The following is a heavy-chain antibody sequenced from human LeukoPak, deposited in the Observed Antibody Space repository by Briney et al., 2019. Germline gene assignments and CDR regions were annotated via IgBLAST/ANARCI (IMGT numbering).Heavy chain of an antibody. V-gene: IGHV4-38-2*01. Sequence: PSETLSLTCAVSAYSISSGYYWGWIRQPPGKGLEWIGSIHHSGSTYYNPSLKSRVTISVDSSRNQFSLKLSSVTAADTAVYFCAGYHAYGVTTPPLGYWGQGTLVTVSS. D-gene: IGHD4-17*01. CDR2: IHHSGST. J-gene: IGHJ4*02. CDR3: AGYHAYGVTTPPLGY. CDR1: AYSISSGYY.